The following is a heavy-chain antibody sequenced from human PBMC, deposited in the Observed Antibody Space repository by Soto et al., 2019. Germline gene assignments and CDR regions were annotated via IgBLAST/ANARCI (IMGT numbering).Heavy chain of an antibody. CDR2: MNPNSGNT. D-gene: IGHD3-22*01. Sequence: WGAVMDSCKASGSTFTSYDINWVRQANGQGLEWMGWMNPNSGNTGYAQKFQGRVTMTRNTSISTAYMELSSLRSEDTAVYYCARGRSWFDYYYDSSGEGFDYWGQGTLVTVSS. V-gene: IGHV1-8*01. J-gene: IGHJ4*02. CDR3: ARGRSWFDYYYDSSGEGFDY. CDR1: GSTFTSYD.